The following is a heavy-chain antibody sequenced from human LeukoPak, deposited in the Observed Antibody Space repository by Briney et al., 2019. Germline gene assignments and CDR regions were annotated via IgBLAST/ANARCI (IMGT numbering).Heavy chain of an antibody. CDR1: GYTFTGYH. CDR3: ARGRIAVAGTKNFFDY. D-gene: IGHD6-19*01. V-gene: IGHV1-2*06. CDR2: INPNSFGT. J-gene: IGHJ4*02. Sequence: ASVKVSCKASGYTFTGYHLHWVRQAPGQGLEWMGRINPNSFGTNSAQKFQGRVTMTRDTSISTAYMELRSLRSDDTAVYYCARGRIAVAGTKNFFDYWGQGTLVTVSS.